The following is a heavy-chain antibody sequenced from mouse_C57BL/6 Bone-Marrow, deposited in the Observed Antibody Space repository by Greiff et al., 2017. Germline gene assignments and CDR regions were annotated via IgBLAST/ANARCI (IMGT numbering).Heavy chain of an antibody. V-gene: IGHV1-15*01. CDR1: GYTFTAYA. J-gene: IGHJ2*01. CDR2: IDPETGGT. Sequence: VQLQESGAELVRPGASVTLSCKASGYTFTAYAMHWVKQTPVHGLEWIGAIDPETGGTAYNQKFKGKAILTADKSSSTAYMELRSLTSEDSAVYYCTSPDYWGQGTTLTVSS. CDR3: TSPDY.